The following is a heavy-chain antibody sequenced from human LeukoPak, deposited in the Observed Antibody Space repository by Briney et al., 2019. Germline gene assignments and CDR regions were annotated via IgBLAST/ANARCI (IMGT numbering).Heavy chain of an antibody. CDR2: INHSGST. J-gene: IGHJ4*02. Sequence: SETLSLTCAVYGGSFSGYYWSWIRQPPGKGLEWIGEINHSGSTNYNPSLKSRVTISVDTSKNQFSLKLSSVTAADTAVYYCARGRPIKKLASSFGYWGQGTLVTVSS. V-gene: IGHV4-34*01. CDR3: ARGRPIKKLASSFGY. CDR1: GGSFSGYY. D-gene: IGHD6-6*01.